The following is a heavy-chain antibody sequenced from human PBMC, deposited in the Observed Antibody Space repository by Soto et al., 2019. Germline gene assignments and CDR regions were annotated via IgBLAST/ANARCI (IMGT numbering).Heavy chain of an antibody. V-gene: IGHV3-74*01. CDR1: GFTFSSYW. CDR3: ASRGCLNWYFDL. CDR2: INSDGSST. J-gene: IGHJ2*01. Sequence: EVQLVESGGGLVQPGGSLRLSCAASGFTFSSYWMHWVRQAPGKGLVWVSRINSDGSSTSYEDSVKGRFTISRDNAKNTLYLQMNSLRGEHTSVYYCASRGCLNWYFDLWGRDPLGTVSA. D-gene: IGHD1-26*01.